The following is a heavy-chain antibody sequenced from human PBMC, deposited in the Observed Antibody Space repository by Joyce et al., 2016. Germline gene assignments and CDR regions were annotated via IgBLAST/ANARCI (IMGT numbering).Heavy chain of an antibody. CDR1: GFSFRYFW. CDR3: TGGSGTGWFDP. J-gene: IGHJ5*02. Sequence: EVYLVESGGGLVQPGGSLRLSCAASGFSFRYFWKEWVCQAPGKGLEWVGQITEDGNEKNYIDSLRGRFTISRDNAKTSVDLQINSLRVEDTAVYYCTGGSGTGWFDPWGQGTLVTVSS. D-gene: IGHD6-13*01. CDR2: ITEDGNEK. V-gene: IGHV3-7*03.